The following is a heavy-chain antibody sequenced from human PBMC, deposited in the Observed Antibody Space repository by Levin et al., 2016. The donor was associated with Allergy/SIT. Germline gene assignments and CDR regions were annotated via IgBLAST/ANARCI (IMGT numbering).Heavy chain of an antibody. D-gene: IGHD1-26*01. Sequence: GESLKISCAASGFTLSIFGMTWVRLAPGKGLEWVSSIGPGGSPTYYADSVKGRFTISRDNAKNSLFLQMNSLRAEDTAVYYCARAREPSNYYYGTDVWGQGTTVTVSS. CDR2: IGPGGSPT. CDR3: ARAREPSNYYYGTDV. V-gene: IGHV3-21*04. CDR1: GFTLSIFG. J-gene: IGHJ6*02.